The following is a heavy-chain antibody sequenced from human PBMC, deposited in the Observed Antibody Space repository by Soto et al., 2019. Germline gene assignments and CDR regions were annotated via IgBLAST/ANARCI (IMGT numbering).Heavy chain of an antibody. CDR2: TGLNGRTT. CDR3: ATVLSTSRSFDY. J-gene: IGHJ4*02. Sequence: PGGSLRLSCAASGFPFSMSAMTWIRQAPGKGLEWVSTTGLNGRTTYYADSVKGRITVSRDNTKNTLDLQMASLRAEDTAVYYCATVLSTSRSFDYWGQGTLVTVSS. V-gene: IGHV3-23*01. CDR1: GFPFSMSA. D-gene: IGHD6-6*01.